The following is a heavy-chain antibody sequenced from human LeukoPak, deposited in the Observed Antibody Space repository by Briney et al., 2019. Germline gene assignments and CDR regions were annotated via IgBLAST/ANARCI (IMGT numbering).Heavy chain of an antibody. J-gene: IGHJ4*02. CDR2: FDPEDGET. CDR3: AAASSQLISYSGYAPFDY. D-gene: IGHD5-12*01. CDR1: GSTLTELS. Sequence: ASVKVSCKVSGSTLTELSMHWVRQAPGKGLEWMGGFDPEDGETIYAQKFQGRVTMTEDTSTDTAYMELSSLRSEDTAVYYCAAASSQLISYSGYAPFDYWGQGTLVTVSS. V-gene: IGHV1-24*01.